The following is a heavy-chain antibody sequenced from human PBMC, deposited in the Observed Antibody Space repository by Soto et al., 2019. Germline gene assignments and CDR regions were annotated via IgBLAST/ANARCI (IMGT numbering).Heavy chain of an antibody. CDR1: GFTFSSYA. Sequence: GGSLRLSCAASGFTFSSYAMSWVRQAPGKGLEWVSAISGSGGSTYYADSVKGRFTISRDNSKNTLYLQMNSLRAEDTAVYYCAKDLTYWGIAVAGSLDYWGQGTLVTVSS. CDR3: AKDLTYWGIAVAGSLDY. CDR2: ISGSGGST. J-gene: IGHJ4*02. D-gene: IGHD6-19*01. V-gene: IGHV3-23*01.